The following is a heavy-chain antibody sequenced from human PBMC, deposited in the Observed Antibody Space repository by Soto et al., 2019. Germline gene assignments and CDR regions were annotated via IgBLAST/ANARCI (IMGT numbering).Heavy chain of an antibody. CDR2: VSGGSGAT. CDR1: GFSISVYG. Sequence: EVQLLESGGGLVQPGGSLRLSCAASGFSISVYGVTWVRQAPGKGLEWVSGVSGGSGATHYRDSVKGRFSITTDNSANTPYLPMNSLRVEDTAVYYCVRSNGYGDLWGQGTRVTVS. D-gene: IGHD4-17*01. V-gene: IGHV3-23*01. J-gene: IGHJ5*02. CDR3: VRSNGYGDL.